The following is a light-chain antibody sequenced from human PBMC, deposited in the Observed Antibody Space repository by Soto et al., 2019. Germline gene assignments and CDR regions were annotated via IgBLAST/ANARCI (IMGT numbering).Light chain of an antibody. Sequence: SQMTQPPSSVSASVGDRVTITRRASLRINRWLAWYQQKPGRAPKLLIYAASSLQSGVPLRFSGSGSGTDFILTISSLQPEDVATYYCQQQDSFPLTFGQGTRLEIK. CDR2: AAS. CDR3: QQQDSFPLT. V-gene: IGKV1-12*01. CDR1: LRINRW. J-gene: IGKJ5*01.